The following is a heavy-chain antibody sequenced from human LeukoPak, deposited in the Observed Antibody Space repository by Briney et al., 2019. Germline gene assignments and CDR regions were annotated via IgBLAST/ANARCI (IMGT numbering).Heavy chain of an antibody. CDR2: ISGSGGST. Sequence: GGSLRLSCAASGFTFSSYAMSWVRQAPGKGLEWVSAISGSGGSTYYADSVKGRFTISRDNSKNTLYLQMNSLRAEDTAVYYCAGRERIAVAGPFDYRGQGTLVTVSS. V-gene: IGHV3-23*01. CDR3: AGRERIAVAGPFDY. J-gene: IGHJ4*02. D-gene: IGHD6-19*01. CDR1: GFTFSSYA.